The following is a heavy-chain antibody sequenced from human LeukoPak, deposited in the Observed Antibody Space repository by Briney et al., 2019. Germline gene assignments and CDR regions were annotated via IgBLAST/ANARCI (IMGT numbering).Heavy chain of an antibody. Sequence: ASETLSLTCTVSGYSISSGYYWGWIRQPPGKGLVWIGTIYYSGSTYYNPSLKSRVTIFVDTSKNQFSLRLSSVTATDTAVYYCARVPGGALNWFDPWGQGTLVTVSS. D-gene: IGHD1-1*01. J-gene: IGHJ5*02. CDR2: IYYSGST. CDR3: ARVPGGALNWFDP. CDR1: GYSISSGYY. V-gene: IGHV4-38-2*02.